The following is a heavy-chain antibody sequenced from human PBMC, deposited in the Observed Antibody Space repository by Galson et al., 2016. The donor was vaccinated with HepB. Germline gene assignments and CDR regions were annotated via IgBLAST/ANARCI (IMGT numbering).Heavy chain of an antibody. D-gene: IGHD1-14*01. CDR3: ARDRLTSVTRHWTGTTYSYYGMEV. V-gene: IGHV3-7*03. CDR1: GFSFSAYW. J-gene: IGHJ6*02. CDR2: IKQDGSEK. Sequence: SLRLSCAASGFSFSAYWMSWVRQSPGKGLAWVANIKQDGSEKYYVDSVKGRFTISRDNARNSLYLQVNGLRAVDTAVYYCARDRLTSVTRHWTGTTYSYYGMEVWGQGTTVTVSS.